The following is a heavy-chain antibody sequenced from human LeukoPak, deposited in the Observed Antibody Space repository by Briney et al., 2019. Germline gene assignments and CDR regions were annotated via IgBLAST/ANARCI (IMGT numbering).Heavy chain of an antibody. CDR1: RFTFSSYG. CDR3: AKVPSPQGDGYLGY. V-gene: IGHV3-30*18. CDR2: ISYDGSNK. J-gene: IGHJ4*02. D-gene: IGHD5-24*01. Sequence: PGGSLRLSCAASRFTFSSYGMHWVRQAPGKGLEWVAVISYDGSNKYYADSVKGRFTISRDNSKNTLYLQMNSLRAEDTAVYYCAKVPSPQGDGYLGYWGQGTLVTVSS.